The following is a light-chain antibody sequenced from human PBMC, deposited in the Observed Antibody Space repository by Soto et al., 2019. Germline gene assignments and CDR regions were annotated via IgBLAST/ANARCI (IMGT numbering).Light chain of an antibody. CDR3: QQHNNWPPWT. CDR2: VAS. Sequence: EIVMTQSQATLSVSPVERATLSCRASQSVSSNFAWYQQKPGQAPRLLMYVASTRATGIPDRFSGSGSGTEFTLTISSLQSEDFAVYYCQQHNNWPPWTFGQGTKVEIK. V-gene: IGKV3-15*01. J-gene: IGKJ1*01. CDR1: QSVSSN.